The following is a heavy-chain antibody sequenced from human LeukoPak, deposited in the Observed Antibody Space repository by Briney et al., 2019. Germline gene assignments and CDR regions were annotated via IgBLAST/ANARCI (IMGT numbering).Heavy chain of an antibody. V-gene: IGHV3-7*01. D-gene: IGHD2-2*01. CDR3: ATRSCSISACRASSYHCMDF. CDR2: IKQDGSEG. J-gene: IGHJ6*03. CDR1: GFTFNKYA. Sequence: GGSLRLSCAASGFTFNKYAMTWVRQAPGKGLEWVANIKQDGSEGYYVDSVKGRFTVSRDNAKSSLYLQLNSLRAEDTAVYYCATRSCSISACRASSYHCMDFWGKGTTVTVSS.